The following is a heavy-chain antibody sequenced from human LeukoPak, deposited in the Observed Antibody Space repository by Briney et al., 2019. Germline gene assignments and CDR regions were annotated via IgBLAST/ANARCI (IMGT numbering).Heavy chain of an antibody. CDR1: GFTFSNAW. D-gene: IGHD3-10*01. V-gene: IGHV3-15*07. J-gene: IGHJ3*02. Sequence: GGSLRLSCAASGFTFSNAWMNWVRQAPGKGREWVGRIRSKTDGGTTDHAAPVKGRFTISRDDSKNTLYLQMNTLKTEDTAVYCCITDLGSGRRNDAFDIWGQGTMVTVSS. CDR2: IRSKTDGGTT. CDR3: ITDLGSGRRNDAFDI.